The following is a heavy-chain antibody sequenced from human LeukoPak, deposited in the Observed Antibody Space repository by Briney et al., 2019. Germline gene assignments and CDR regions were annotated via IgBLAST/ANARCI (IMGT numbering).Heavy chain of an antibody. V-gene: IGHV3-23*01. J-gene: IGHJ3*02. Sequence: GGSLRLSCAASGLTFSSYAMSWVRQPPGKGLEWVSAISGSGGNTYYADSVKGRFTISRDNSKNTLYLQMISLRAEDTAVYYCAKAITMIVVVPDAFDIWGQGTMVIVSS. D-gene: IGHD3-22*01. CDR2: ISGSGGNT. CDR3: AKAITMIVVVPDAFDI. CDR1: GLTFSSYA.